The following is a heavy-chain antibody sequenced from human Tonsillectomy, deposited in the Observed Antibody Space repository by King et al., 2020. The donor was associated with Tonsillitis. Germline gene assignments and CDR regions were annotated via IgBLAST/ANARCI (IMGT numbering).Heavy chain of an antibody. CDR1: GYTFSSKY. CDR3: AREGRTREGSSWYSPGDY. D-gene: IGHD6-13*01. Sequence: QLVQSGAEVKKPGASVKVSCKASGYTFSSKYIHWVRQAHGQGLEWMGIINPSGGRTSYSQKFQGRVTMTRDTSTSTVYMELSRLRFDDTAVYYCAREGRTREGSSWYSPGDYWGQGPLVTVSS. V-gene: IGHV1-46*01. CDR2: INPSGGRT. J-gene: IGHJ4*02.